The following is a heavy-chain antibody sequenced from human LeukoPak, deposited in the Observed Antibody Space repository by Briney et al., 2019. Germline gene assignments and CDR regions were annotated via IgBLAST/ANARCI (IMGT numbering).Heavy chain of an antibody. Sequence: YPSETLSLTCTVSGGSISSYYWSWIRQPPGKGLEWIGYIYYSESTNYSPSLKSRVTLSVDTSKNQFSLKLSSVTAADTAVYYCAREGCSSTSCYRGATGFDYWGQGTLVTVSS. CDR2: IYYSEST. J-gene: IGHJ4*02. CDR3: AREGCSSTSCYRGATGFDY. D-gene: IGHD2-2*02. CDR1: GGSISSYY. V-gene: IGHV4-59*01.